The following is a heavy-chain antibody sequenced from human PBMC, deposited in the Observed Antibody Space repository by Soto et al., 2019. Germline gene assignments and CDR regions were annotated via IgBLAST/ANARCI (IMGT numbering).Heavy chain of an antibody. D-gene: IGHD6-13*01. J-gene: IGHJ5*02. V-gene: IGHV5-51*01. Sequence: XDSLTISCKGSGYSFTSYWLGLVRQVPGKGLEWMGIIYPGDSDTRYSPSFQGQVTISADKSISTAYLQWSSLKASDTAMYYCARQAMAAAGAFDPWGQGTLVTVSS. CDR1: GYSFTSYW. CDR3: ARQAMAAAGAFDP. CDR2: IYPGDSDT.